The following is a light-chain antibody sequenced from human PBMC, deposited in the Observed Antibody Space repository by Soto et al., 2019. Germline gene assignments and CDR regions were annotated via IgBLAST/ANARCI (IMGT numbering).Light chain of an antibody. CDR3: SSYTSSSTSYV. V-gene: IGLV2-14*02. CDR2: EGG. CDR1: SSDVGNYNL. J-gene: IGLJ1*01. Sequence: QSVLTQPASVSGSPGQSITISCTGTSSDVGNYNLVSWYQQYPGKAPKLMIYEGGKRPSGVSNRFSGSKSGNTASLTISGLQAEDEADYYCSSYTSSSTSYVFGTGTKLTVL.